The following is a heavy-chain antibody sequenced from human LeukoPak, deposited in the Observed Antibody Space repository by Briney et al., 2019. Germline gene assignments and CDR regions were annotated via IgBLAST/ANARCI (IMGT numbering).Heavy chain of an antibody. CDR2: IYYSGST. CDR1: GYSISSGYY. Sequence: ASETLSLTCNVSGYSISSGYYWGWIRQPPGKGLEWIGYIYYSGSTNYNPSLKSRVTISVDTSKNQFSLKLSSVTAADTAVYYCARVGIAVAGPHWYFDLWGRGTLVTVSS. CDR3: ARVGIAVAGPHWYFDL. V-gene: IGHV4-61*01. D-gene: IGHD6-19*01. J-gene: IGHJ2*01.